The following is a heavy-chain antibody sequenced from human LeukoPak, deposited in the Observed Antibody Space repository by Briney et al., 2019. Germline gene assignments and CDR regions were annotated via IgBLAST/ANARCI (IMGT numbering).Heavy chain of an antibody. J-gene: IGHJ4*02. CDR3: ASPHGYDSSGYSY. D-gene: IGHD3-22*01. V-gene: IGHV1-2*02. CDR1: GYTFTCYY. CDR2: SNPNSGGT. Sequence: ASVKVSCKASGYTFTCYYMHWVRQAPGQGLEWMGWSNPNSGGTNYAQKFQGRVTMTRDTSISTAYMELSRLRSDDTAVYYCASPHGYDSSGYSYWGQGTLVTVSS.